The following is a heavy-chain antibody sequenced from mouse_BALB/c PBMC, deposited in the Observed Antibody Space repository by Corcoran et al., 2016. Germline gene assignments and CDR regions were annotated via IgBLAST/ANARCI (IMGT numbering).Heavy chain of an antibody. J-gene: IGHJ4*01. V-gene: IGHV9-3-1*01. Sequence: QIQLVQSGPELKKPGETVKISCKASGYTFTNYGMNWVKQAPGKGLKWMGWINTYTGEPTYADDFMGRFAFSLETSASTAYLQINNLKNEDTATYFCTREPYAMDYWGQGTSVTASS. CDR3: TREPYAMDY. CDR1: GYTFTNYG. CDR2: INTYTGEP.